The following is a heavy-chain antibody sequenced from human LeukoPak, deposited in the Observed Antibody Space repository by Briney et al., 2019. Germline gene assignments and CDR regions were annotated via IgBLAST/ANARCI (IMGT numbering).Heavy chain of an antibody. J-gene: IGHJ4*02. Sequence: GGSLRLSCAASGFTFSSYSMNWVRQAPGKGLEWVSSISSSSSYIYYADSVKGRFTISRDNAKNSLYLQMNGLRAEDTAVYYCAREVYDSSGYYKEWGQGTLVTVSS. CDR1: GFTFSSYS. V-gene: IGHV3-21*01. D-gene: IGHD3-22*01. CDR2: ISSSSSYI. CDR3: AREVYDSSGYYKE.